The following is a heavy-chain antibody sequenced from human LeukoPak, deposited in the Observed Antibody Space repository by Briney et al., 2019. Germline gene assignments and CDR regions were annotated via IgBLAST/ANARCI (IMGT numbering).Heavy chain of an antibody. V-gene: IGHV4-59*08. J-gene: IGHJ4*02. D-gene: IGHD6-13*01. CDR3: ARHSSESSSWYVGGIDY. CDR1: GGSISSYY. Sequence: SETLSLTCTVSGGSISSYYWSWIRQPPGKGLEWIGYIYYSGSTNYNPSLKSRVTILVDTSKNQFSLKLSSVTAADTAVYYCARHSSESSSWYVGGIDYWGQGTLVTVSS. CDR2: IYYSGST.